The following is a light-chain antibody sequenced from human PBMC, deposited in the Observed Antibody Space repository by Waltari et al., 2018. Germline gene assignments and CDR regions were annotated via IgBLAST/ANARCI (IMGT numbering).Light chain of an antibody. J-gene: IGLJ2*01. CDR2: EVT. Sequence: QSALTQPASVSGSRGQSITISCTGTSSDVGSYNLVSWYQQHPGKAPKLMIYEVTKRPSGVSNRFSGSKSGNTASLTISGLQTEDEADYYCCSYAGSRTLVFGGGTKLTVL. V-gene: IGLV2-23*02. CDR1: SSDVGSYNL. CDR3: CSYAGSRTLV.